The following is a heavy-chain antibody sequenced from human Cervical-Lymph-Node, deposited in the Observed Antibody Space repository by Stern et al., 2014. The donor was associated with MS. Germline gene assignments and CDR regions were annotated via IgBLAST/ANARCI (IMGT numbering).Heavy chain of an antibody. J-gene: IGHJ4*02. CDR2: ISTSGIT. CDR3: ARDRGRYYGSGTYIYYFDY. D-gene: IGHD3-10*01. V-gene: IGHV4-61*02. CDR1: GGSVSSGNYY. Sequence: VQLVESGPGLVKPSQTLSLTCTVSGGSVSSGNYYWSWIRQPAGKGLEWIGRISTSGITNYNPSLKSRVTISVDPSRKHFPLKLTSVTAADTAVYFCARDRGRYYGSGTYIYYFDYWGQGTVVTVSS.